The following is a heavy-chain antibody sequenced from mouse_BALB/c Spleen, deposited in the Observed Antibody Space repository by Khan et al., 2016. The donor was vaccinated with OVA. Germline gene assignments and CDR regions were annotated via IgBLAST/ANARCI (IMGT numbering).Heavy chain of an antibody. V-gene: IGHV5-15*02. CDR3: ARGGGTAPFAY. CDR1: GFTFSDYG. D-gene: IGHD1-2*01. J-gene: IGHJ3*01. CDR2: ISDLAYTF. Sequence: EVELVESGGGLVQPGGSRKLSCAASGFTFSDYGMAWVRQAPGKGPEWVAFISDLAYTFYYADTVTGRFTLSRENAKNTLYLEMSSLRSRDTAKYYCARGGGTAPFAYWGQGTLVTVSA.